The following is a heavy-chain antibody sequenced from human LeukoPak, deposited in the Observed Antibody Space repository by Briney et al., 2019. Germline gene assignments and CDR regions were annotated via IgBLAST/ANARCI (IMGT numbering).Heavy chain of an antibody. D-gene: IGHD2-2*01. CDR1: GGSISSYY. CDR3: ARVGYCSSTSCPDHYYYSYYMDV. V-gene: IGHV4-59*01. CDR2: IYYSGST. J-gene: IGHJ6*03. Sequence: SETLSLTCTVSGGSISSYYWSWIRQPPGKGLEWIGYIYYSGSTNYNPSLKSRVTISVDTSKNQFSLKLSSVTAADTAVYYCARVGYCSSTSCPDHYYYSYYMDVWGKGTTVTVSS.